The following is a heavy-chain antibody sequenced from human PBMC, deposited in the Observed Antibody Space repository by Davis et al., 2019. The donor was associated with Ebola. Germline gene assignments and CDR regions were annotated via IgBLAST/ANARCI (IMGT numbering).Heavy chain of an antibody. V-gene: IGHV1-18*04. D-gene: IGHD6-6*01. CDR1: GYTFTSYG. CDR2: ISAYNGNT. Sequence: AASVKVSCKASGYTFTSYGISWVRQAPGQGLEWMGWISAYNGNTNYAQKLQGRVNMTTDTSTSTAYMELRSLRYDDTAVYYCAREPEQLEFDYWGQGTLVTVSS. J-gene: IGHJ4*02. CDR3: AREPEQLEFDY.